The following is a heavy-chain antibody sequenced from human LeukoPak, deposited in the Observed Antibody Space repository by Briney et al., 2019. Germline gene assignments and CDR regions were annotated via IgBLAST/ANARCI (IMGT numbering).Heavy chain of an antibody. J-gene: IGHJ4*02. CDR3: AGSKSGRFDY. CDR2: ISGSGGST. D-gene: IGHD1-26*01. CDR1: GFTLSTYG. V-gene: IGHV3-23*01. Sequence: PGRSLRLSCAASGFTLSTYGMHWVRQAPGKGLEWVSAISGSGGSTYYADSVKGRFIISRDNSKNTLYLQMNSLRAEDTAVYYCAGSKSGRFDYWGQGTLVTVSS.